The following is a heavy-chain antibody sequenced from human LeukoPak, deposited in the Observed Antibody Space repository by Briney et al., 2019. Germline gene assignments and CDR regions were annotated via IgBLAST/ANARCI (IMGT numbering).Heavy chain of an antibody. D-gene: IGHD4-17*01. CDR2: IWYEGSNK. CDR3: EMWTTVWKFDY. Sequence: PGRSRKLSCAASGFTFSSYGMHWFRQAPGKGLEGVAVIWYEGSNKYYADSVKGRFTIARDNSKNTLYLQMNSLIAEDKAVYYCEMWTTVWKFDYWGQGTLVTVSS. CDR1: GFTFSSYG. J-gene: IGHJ4*02. V-gene: IGHV3-33*01.